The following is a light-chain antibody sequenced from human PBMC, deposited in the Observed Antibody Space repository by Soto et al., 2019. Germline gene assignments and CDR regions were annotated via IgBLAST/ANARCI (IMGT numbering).Light chain of an antibody. CDR3: SSYTTSHTLV. CDR1: SSDVGASDF. Sequence: QSVLTQPASVSESPGQSITISCTGTSSDVGASDFVSWYQQHPGKAPKLIIYEISNRPSGVSSRFSGSKSGNTASLTISGLQAEDESDYYCSSYTTSHTLVFGGGTQLTVL. V-gene: IGLV2-14*01. CDR2: EIS. J-gene: IGLJ2*01.